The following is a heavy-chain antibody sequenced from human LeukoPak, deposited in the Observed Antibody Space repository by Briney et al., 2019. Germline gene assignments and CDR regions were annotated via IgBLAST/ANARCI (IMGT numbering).Heavy chain of an antibody. Sequence: GESLKISCQGSGYSFNDYWIGWVRQMPGKGLEWMGIIYPGDSDTRYSPSFQGQVTISADKSISTAYLQWSSLKASDTAMYYCARHGRGYCSSTSCHVNNWFDPWGQGTLVTVSS. CDR3: ARHGRGYCSSTSCHVNNWFDP. D-gene: IGHD2-2*01. J-gene: IGHJ5*02. CDR2: IYPGDSDT. V-gene: IGHV5-51*01. CDR1: GYSFNDYW.